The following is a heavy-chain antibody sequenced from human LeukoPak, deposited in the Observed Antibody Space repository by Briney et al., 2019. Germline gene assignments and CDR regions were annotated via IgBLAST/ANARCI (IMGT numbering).Heavy chain of an antibody. J-gene: IGHJ5*02. CDR3: ARGPSAYIVATIT. CDR1: GYTFTNFV. CDR2: ISTTNGDT. D-gene: IGHD5-12*01. V-gene: IGHV1-18*01. Sequence: ASVRVSCKASGYTFTNFVISWVRQAPGQGLEYMGWISTTNGDTNYALKVQGRVTITTDESTSTAYMELSSLRSEDTAVYYCARGPSAYIVATITWGQGTLVTVSS.